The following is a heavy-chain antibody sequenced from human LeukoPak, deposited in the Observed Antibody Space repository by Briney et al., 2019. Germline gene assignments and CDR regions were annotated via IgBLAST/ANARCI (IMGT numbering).Heavy chain of an antibody. J-gene: IGHJ4*02. CDR2: INYSGST. Sequence: SETLSLTCTVSGDSISSSGYYWGWVRQPPGKGLEWIGSINYSGSTYYNPSRKSRVTTSVDTSKNQLSLKLTSVTAADTAVYYCARHAGGIAASGTRPFDYWGQGTLVTVSS. V-gene: IGHV4-39*01. CDR3: ARHAGGIAASGTRPFDY. D-gene: IGHD6-13*01. CDR1: GDSISSSGYY.